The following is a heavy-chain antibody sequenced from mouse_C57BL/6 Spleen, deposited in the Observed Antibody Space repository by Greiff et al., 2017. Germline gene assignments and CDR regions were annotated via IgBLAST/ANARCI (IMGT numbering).Heavy chain of an antibody. J-gene: IGHJ2*01. Sequence: VQLQQSGPELVKPGASLKISCKASGYAFSSSWMNWVQQTPGKGLEWIGRIYPGGGDTNYNGKFKGQVTLTADKSSSTTYMQLSSLTSQKSAVNFCARSYYYGGRTFDYWGQGTTVTVSS. CDR3: ARSYYYGGRTFDY. CDR1: GYAFSSSW. CDR2: IYPGGGDT. D-gene: IGHD1-1*01. V-gene: IGHV1-82*01.